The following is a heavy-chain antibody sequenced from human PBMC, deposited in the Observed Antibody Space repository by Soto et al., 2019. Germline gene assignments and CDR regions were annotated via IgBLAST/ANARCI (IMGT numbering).Heavy chain of an antibody. CDR1: GFTFSIYW. CDR3: VRGDGDRYDGHGYLGRH. D-gene: IGHD3-22*01. J-gene: IGHJ4*02. V-gene: IGHV3-74*01. CDR2: MNMDGSRT. Sequence: EVQLVESGGGLVQPGGSLRLSCAASGFTFSIYWMHWVRQAPGKGLVWVSRMNMDGSRTSYADFAKGRFTISRDDAKSTGYLQMSKLRAEDTAVYYCVRGDGDRYDGHGYLGRHWGQGTLVTVSS.